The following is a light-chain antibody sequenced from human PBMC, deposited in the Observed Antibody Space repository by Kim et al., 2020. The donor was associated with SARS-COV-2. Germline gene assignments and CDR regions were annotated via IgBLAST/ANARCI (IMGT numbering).Light chain of an antibody. V-gene: IGLV3-1*01. Sequence: SYELTQPPSVSVSPGQTASITCSGDKLGGKNAYWYQQKPGQSPVLSIYQDSKRPSGIPERFSAPTSGTTAPLTTSGSQAMDEADYYGQAGAGSWLIGG. CDR1: KLGGKN. J-gene: IGLJ2*01. CDR2: QDS. CDR3: QAGAGSWL.